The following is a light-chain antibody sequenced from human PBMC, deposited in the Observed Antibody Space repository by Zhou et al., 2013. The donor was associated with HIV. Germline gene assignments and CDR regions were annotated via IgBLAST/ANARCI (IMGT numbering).Light chain of an antibody. CDR1: QGIDRW. V-gene: IGKV1D-12*01. CDR3: QQAKSFPLT. Sequence: DIQMTQLPSSVSASVGDRVTITCRASQGIDRWLAWFQHKPGKAPKLLIYSASNLQSDVPSRFSGSGSGTEYTLTISSLQPEDSATYFCQQAKSFPLTFGGGPR. J-gene: IGKJ4*01. CDR2: SAS.